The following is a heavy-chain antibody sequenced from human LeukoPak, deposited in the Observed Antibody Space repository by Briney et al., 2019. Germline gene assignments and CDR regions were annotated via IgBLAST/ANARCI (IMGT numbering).Heavy chain of an antibody. CDR2: ISYDGSNK. J-gene: IGHJ4*02. V-gene: IGHV3-30*04. Sequence: GRSLRLSCAASGFTFSSYAMHWVRQAPGKGLEWVAVISYDGSNKYYADSVKGRFTISRDNSKNTLYLQMNSLRAEDTAVYHCAKDSYGLFDYWGQGILVTVSS. D-gene: IGHD1-26*01. CDR3: AKDSYGLFDY. CDR1: GFTFSSYA.